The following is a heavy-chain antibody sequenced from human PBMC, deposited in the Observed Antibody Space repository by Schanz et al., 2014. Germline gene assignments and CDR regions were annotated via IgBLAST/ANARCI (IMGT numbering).Heavy chain of an antibody. Sequence: EVQLVESGGGLVEPGGSLGLSCAASGFTFSKAWMSWVRQAPGKGLEWVANMNQDGSVKNYVDSVKGRFTISRDNGKSSLFLQMNSLRAEDTAVYFCARDGGRDGYNLAFDVWGQGTLVTVSS. J-gene: IGHJ3*01. CDR2: MNQDGSVK. V-gene: IGHV3-7*03. CDR3: ARDGGRDGYNLAFDV. D-gene: IGHD5-12*01. CDR1: GFTFSKAW.